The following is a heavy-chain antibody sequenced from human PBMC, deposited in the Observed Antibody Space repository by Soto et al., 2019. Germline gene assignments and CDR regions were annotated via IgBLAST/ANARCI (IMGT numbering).Heavy chain of an antibody. D-gene: IGHD2-2*01. J-gene: IGHJ5*02. CDR1: GGSISSGGYS. CDR3: ARVPDR. Sequence: QLQLQESGSGLVKPSQTLSLTCAVSGGSISSGGYSWSWIRQPPGKGLEWIGYIYHSGSTYYNPCPQSRATTAVDRSKNQFSLKPSSVTVAATAVYYCARVPDRWGQGTLVTVSS. CDR2: IYHSGST. V-gene: IGHV4-30-2*01.